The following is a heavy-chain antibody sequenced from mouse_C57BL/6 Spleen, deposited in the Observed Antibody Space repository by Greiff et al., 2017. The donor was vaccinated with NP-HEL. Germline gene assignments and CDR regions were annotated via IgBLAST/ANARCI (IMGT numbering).Heavy chain of an antibody. Sequence: VKLQQSGPELVKPGASVKISCKASGYAFSSSWMNWVKQRPGKGLEWIGRIYPGDGDTNYNGKFKGKATLTADKSSSTAYMQLSSLTSEDSAVYFCARGDYYGSPHFDYWGQGTTLTVSS. V-gene: IGHV1-82*01. CDR2: IYPGDGDT. D-gene: IGHD1-1*01. CDR3: ARGDYYGSPHFDY. CDR1: GYAFSSSW. J-gene: IGHJ2*01.